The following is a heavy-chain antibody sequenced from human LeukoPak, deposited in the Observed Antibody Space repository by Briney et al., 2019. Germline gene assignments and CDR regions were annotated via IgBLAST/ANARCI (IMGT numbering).Heavy chain of an antibody. CDR2: IKQDGSEK. Sequence: QPGGSLRLSCAASGFKFSNHWMSWVRQAPGKGLEVLAIIKQDGSEKYYVDSVKGRFTISRDNAKNSLYLQMNSLRAEDTAVYYCARDCRLATYTFDLWGQGSMVTVSS. J-gene: IGHJ3*01. D-gene: IGHD3-3*02. CDR1: GFKFSNHW. CDR3: ARDCRLATYTFDL. V-gene: IGHV3-7*01.